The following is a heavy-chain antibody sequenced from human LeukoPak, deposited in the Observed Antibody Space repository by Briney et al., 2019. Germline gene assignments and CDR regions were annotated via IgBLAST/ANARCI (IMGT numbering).Heavy chain of an antibody. Sequence: GASVKVSCKASGGTFSSYAISWVRQAPGQGLEWMGRIIPTFGIANYAQKFQGRVTITADKSTSTAYMELSSLRSEDTAVYYCASYYDSSGYPSQPDYYYGMDVWGQGTTVTVSS. D-gene: IGHD3-22*01. CDR1: GGTFSSYA. V-gene: IGHV1-69*04. CDR3: ASYYDSSGYPSQPDYYYGMDV. J-gene: IGHJ6*02. CDR2: IIPTFGIA.